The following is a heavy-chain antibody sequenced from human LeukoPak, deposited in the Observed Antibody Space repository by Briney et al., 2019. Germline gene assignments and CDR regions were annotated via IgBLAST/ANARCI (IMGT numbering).Heavy chain of an antibody. D-gene: IGHD1-20*01. Sequence: KPSETLSLTCAVYGGSFSGYYWSWIRQPPGKGLEWIGEINHSGSTNYNPSLKSRVTISVDTSKNQFSLKLSSVTAAGTAVYYCASLYKWWAAFDIWGQGTMVTVSS. CDR2: INHSGST. V-gene: IGHV4-34*01. CDR3: ASLYKWWAAFDI. CDR1: GGSFSGYY. J-gene: IGHJ3*02.